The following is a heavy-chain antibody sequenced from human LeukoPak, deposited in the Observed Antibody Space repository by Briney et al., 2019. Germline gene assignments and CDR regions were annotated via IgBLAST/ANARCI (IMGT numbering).Heavy chain of an antibody. V-gene: IGHV3-7*01. CDR1: GFTFSSYA. CDR3: ATEIRFSMVRGVIPGMDV. D-gene: IGHD3-10*01. Sequence: GGSLRLSCAASGFTFSSYAMSWVRQAPGKGLEWVANIKQDGSERYSVDSVKGRFTISRDNAKNSLYLQMNSLRAEDTAVYYCATEIRFSMVRGVIPGMDVWGQGTTVTVSS. CDR2: IKQDGSER. J-gene: IGHJ6*02.